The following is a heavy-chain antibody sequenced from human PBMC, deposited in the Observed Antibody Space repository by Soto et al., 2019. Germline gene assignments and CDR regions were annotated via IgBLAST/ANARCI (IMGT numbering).Heavy chain of an antibody. CDR3: ARDAGTYRYYFDY. CDR1: GYSIRDGYF. CDR2: IYHSGNT. J-gene: IGHJ4*02. Sequence: KTSETLSLTCAVSGYSIRDGYFWAWIRQPPGEGLEWIGTIYHSGNTFYNPSLRGRVTMSLDTSNNHYSLSLRSLTAADTAVYYCARDAGTYRYYFDYWGQGTLVTVSS. V-gene: IGHV4-38-2*02.